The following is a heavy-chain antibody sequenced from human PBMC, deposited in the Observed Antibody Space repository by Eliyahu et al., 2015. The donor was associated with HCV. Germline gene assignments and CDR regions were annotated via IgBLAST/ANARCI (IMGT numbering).Heavy chain of an antibody. CDR2: IIPIFGTA. D-gene: IGHD3-10*01. CDR1: GGTFSSYA. V-gene: IGHV1-69*01. Sequence: QVQLVQSGAEVKKPGSSVKVSCKASGGTFSSYAISWVRQAPGQGLEWMGGIIPIFGTANYAQKFQGRVTITADESTSTAYMELGSLRSEDTAVYYCAREFTMVRGVKSDAFGIWGQGTMVTVSS. J-gene: IGHJ3*02. CDR3: AREFTMVRGVKSDAFGI.